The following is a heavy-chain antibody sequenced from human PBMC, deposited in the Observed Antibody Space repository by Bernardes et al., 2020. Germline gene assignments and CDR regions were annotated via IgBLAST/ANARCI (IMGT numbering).Heavy chain of an antibody. CDR3: ARIDEVTGRDY. J-gene: IGHJ4*02. CDR2: IKKDGSEN. D-gene: IGHD6-19*01. CDR1: GFIFNRHC. Sequence: GGPLRFSCASFGFIFNRHCMSWVRKAPGKGLEWVATIKKDGSENSYVDSVRGRFTISRDNAENLLYLQMNSLRAEDTAVYYCARIDEVTGRDYWGQGTLVTVSS. V-gene: IGHV3-7*01.